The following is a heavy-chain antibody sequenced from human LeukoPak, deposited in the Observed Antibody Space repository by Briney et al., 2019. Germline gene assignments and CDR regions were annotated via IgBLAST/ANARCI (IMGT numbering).Heavy chain of an antibody. Sequence: SSDTLSLMCALYGVSFRVYHGSWLRQPPGKGLEWIGDINHSGSTNYNPSLKSRLTISVDTSKNHFSLKLSSVTAADTAVYYCARGSSWYGLDCWGQGTLVTVSS. CDR3: ARGSSWYGLDC. CDR1: GVSFRVYH. J-gene: IGHJ4*02. CDR2: INHSGST. D-gene: IGHD6-13*01. V-gene: IGHV4-34*01.